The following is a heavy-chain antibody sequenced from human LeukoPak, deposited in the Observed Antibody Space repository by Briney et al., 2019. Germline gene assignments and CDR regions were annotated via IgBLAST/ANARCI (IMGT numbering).Heavy chain of an antibody. CDR3: ARGNWGTFDY. Sequence: GGSLRLSCAASGFTFSNAWMNWVRQAPGKGLEWVANIKEDGSEKYYVDSVKGRFTISRDNAKNSVYLQMNSLRAEDTAVYYCARGNWGTFDYWGQGTLVTVSS. CDR1: GFTFSNAW. J-gene: IGHJ4*02. CDR2: IKEDGSEK. D-gene: IGHD7-27*01. V-gene: IGHV3-7*01.